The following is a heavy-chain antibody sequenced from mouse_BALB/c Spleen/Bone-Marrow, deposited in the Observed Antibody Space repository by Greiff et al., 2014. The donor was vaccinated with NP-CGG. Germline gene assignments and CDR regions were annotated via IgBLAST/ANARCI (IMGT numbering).Heavy chain of an antibody. CDR1: GFSLTSYG. CDR3: ARDREYGYYYAMDY. CDR2: IWAGGST. Sequence: VQRVESGPGLVAPSQSLSITCTVSGFSLTSYGVHWVRQPPGKGLEWLGVIWAGGSTNYNSALMSRLSISKDNSKSQIFLKMNSLQTDDTAMYYCARDREYGYYYAMDYRGQGTSVTVSS. D-gene: IGHD2-2*01. V-gene: IGHV2-9*02. J-gene: IGHJ4*01.